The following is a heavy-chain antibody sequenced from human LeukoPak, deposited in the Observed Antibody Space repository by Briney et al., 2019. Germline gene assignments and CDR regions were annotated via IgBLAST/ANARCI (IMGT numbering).Heavy chain of an antibody. V-gene: IGHV1-69*05. Sequence: ASVKLSCKASGGTLSSYAISWVRQAPGQGLEWMGGIIPIFGTANYAQKFQGRVTITTDESTSTAYLELSSLRSEDTAVYYCARVPAAMYHYYFYMDVWGKGTTVTVS. CDR3: ARVPAAMYHYYFYMDV. D-gene: IGHD2-2*01. CDR1: GGTLSSYA. CDR2: IIPIFGTA. J-gene: IGHJ6*03.